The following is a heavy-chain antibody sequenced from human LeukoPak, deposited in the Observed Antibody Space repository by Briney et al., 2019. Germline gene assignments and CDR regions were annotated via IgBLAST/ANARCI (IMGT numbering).Heavy chain of an antibody. CDR1: GLTFSNSY. CDR2: IYPSGNI. J-gene: IGHJ4*02. Sequence: GGSLRLSCAASGLTFSNSYMSWVRQAPGKGLEWASLIYPSGNIYYADSVKDRFTISRDNSKNTLFLQMNSVRAEDTAIYYCARTFVSGDGYKVGYFDYWGQGTLVTVSS. V-gene: IGHV3-53*01. D-gene: IGHD5-24*01. CDR3: ARTFVSGDGYKVGYFDY.